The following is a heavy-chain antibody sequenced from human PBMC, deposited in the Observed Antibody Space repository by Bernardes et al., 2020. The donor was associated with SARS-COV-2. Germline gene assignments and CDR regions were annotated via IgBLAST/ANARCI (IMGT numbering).Heavy chain of an antibody. CDR3: ARRTHFDLWGAISYYFDS. CDR1: GFRFSDYY. Sequence: GGSLRLSCGVSGFRFSDYYMSWIRQVPGKGLEWVSYISPSSTYTDSADSVKGRFTISRDNAKNSLYLQMNSLRAEDTAVYYCARRTHFDLWGAISYYFDSWGQGTRVTVSS. V-gene: IGHV3-11*06. CDR2: ISPSSTYT. J-gene: IGHJ4*02. D-gene: IGHD3-3*01.